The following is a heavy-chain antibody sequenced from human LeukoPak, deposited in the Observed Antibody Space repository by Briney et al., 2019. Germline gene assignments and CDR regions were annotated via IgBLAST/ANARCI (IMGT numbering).Heavy chain of an antibody. CDR3: ASTVTTPLGWFDP. CDR2: IIPILGIA. J-gene: IGHJ5*02. Sequence: SVKVSCKASGGTFSSYAISWVRQAPGQGLEWMGRIIPILGIANYAQKFQGRVTITADKSTSTAYMELSSLRSDDTAVYYCASTVTTPLGWFDPWGQGTLVTVSS. V-gene: IGHV1-69*04. D-gene: IGHD4-17*01. CDR1: GGTFSSYA.